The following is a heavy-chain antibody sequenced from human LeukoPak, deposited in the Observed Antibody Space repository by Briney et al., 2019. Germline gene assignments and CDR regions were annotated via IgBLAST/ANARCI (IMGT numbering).Heavy chain of an antibody. CDR3: ARGHQLRYFDWLSRHYYYYYMDV. CDR2: MNPNSGNT. Sequence: ASVKVSCKASGYTFTSYDINWVRQATGQGLEWMGWMNPNSGNTGYAQKFQGRVTITRNTSISTAYMELSSLRSEDTAVYYCARGHQLRYFDWLSRHYYYYYMDVWSKGTTVTVSS. D-gene: IGHD3-9*01. V-gene: IGHV1-8*03. CDR1: GYTFTSYD. J-gene: IGHJ6*03.